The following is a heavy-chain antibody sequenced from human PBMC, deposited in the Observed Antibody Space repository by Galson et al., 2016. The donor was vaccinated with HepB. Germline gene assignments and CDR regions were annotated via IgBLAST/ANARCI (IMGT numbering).Heavy chain of an antibody. CDR3: VRPHECTTTSGYSRDVFDI. Sequence: ETLSLTCVVSGGSIYDSSFYWGWIRQPPGKGLEWIGSISYSGETHFSPSLKSRVAISIETSKNQFSLKMSAVTAADPAVYFCVRPHECTTTSGYSRDVFDIRGQGTTVIVSP. CDR1: GGSIYDSSFY. J-gene: IGHJ3*02. V-gene: IGHV4-39*01. CDR2: ISYSGET. D-gene: IGHD2-2*01.